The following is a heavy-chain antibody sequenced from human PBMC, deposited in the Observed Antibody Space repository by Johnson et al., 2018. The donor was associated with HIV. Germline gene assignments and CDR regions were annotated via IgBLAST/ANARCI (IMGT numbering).Heavy chain of an antibody. D-gene: IGHD6-13*01. CDR3: AKQYSSSWYGNAFDI. CDR2: IRWNSGSI. CDR1: GFTFDDYA. J-gene: IGHJ3*02. V-gene: IGHV3-9*01. Sequence: VLLVESGGGLVQPGRSLRLSCAASGFTFDDYAMHWVRQAPGKGLEWVSGIRWNSGSIGYADSVKGRFTISRDNAKNSLYLQMNSLRAEDTALYYCAKQYSSSWYGNAFDIWGQGTMVTVSS.